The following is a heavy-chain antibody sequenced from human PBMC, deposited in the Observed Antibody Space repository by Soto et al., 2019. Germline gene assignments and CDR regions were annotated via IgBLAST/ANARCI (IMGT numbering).Heavy chain of an antibody. D-gene: IGHD5-18*01. CDR3: AREARVTTPPYYYYMDV. Sequence: SETLSLTCTVSGGSISSGGYYWSWIRQHPGKGLEWIGYIYYSGSTYYNPSLKSRVTISVDTSKNQFSLKLSSVTAADTAVYYCAREARVTTPPYYYYMDVWGKGTTVTVSS. CDR2: IYYSGST. J-gene: IGHJ6*03. CDR1: GGSISSGGYY. V-gene: IGHV4-31*03.